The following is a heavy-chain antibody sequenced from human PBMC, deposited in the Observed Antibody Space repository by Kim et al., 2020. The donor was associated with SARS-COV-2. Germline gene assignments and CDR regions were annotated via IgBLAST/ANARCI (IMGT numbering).Heavy chain of an antibody. CDR3: AGNKDVNFDY. CDR1: GYSISSGYY. J-gene: IGHJ4*02. Sequence: SETLSLTCTVSGYSISSGYYWGWIRQPPGKGLEWIGSIYHSGSTYYNPSLKSRVTISVDTSKNQFSLKLSSVTAADTAVYYCAGNKDVNFDYWGQGTVVT. CDR2: IYHSGST. V-gene: IGHV4-38-2*02. D-gene: IGHD1-1*01.